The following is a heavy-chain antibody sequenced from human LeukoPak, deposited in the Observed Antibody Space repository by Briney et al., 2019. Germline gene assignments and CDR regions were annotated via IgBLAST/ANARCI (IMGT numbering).Heavy chain of an antibody. CDR3: ARNPPRYNWNDSWFDP. CDR1: GGSISSSSYY. CDR2: IYYSGST. J-gene: IGHJ5*02. D-gene: IGHD1-1*01. V-gene: IGHV4-39*07. Sequence: SETLSLTCTVSGGSISSSSYYWGWIRQPPGKGLEWIGSIYYSGSTYYNPSLKSRVTISVDTSKNQFSLKLSSVTAADTAVYYCARNPPRYNWNDSWFDPWGQGTLVTVSS.